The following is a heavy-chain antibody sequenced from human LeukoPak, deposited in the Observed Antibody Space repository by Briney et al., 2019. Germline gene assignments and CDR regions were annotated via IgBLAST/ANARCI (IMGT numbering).Heavy chain of an antibody. CDR2: IKQDGSDK. Sequence: AGSLRLSCVASGFTFGSYWMNWVRQAPGKGLEWVANIKQDGSDKYYVDSVRGRFTISRDNAKNSLYLQMDSLRAEDTAVYYCARERGNNWSDWFDPWGQGTLVTVSS. V-gene: IGHV3-7*01. J-gene: IGHJ5*02. D-gene: IGHD1-1*01. CDR3: ARERGNNWSDWFDP. CDR1: GFTFGSYW.